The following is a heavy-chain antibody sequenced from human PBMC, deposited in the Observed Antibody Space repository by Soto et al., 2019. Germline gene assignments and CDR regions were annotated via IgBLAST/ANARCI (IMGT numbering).Heavy chain of an antibody. V-gene: IGHV3-21*01. Sequence: VQLVESGGGLVKPGGSLRLSCAASGFTFTRYSMNWVCQAPGKGLEWVSSISSTTNYIYYADSMKGRFTVSRDNAKNSVYLEMNSLSAEDTALYYCARESEDLTSNFDYWGQGTLVTVSS. CDR3: ARESEDLTSNFDY. J-gene: IGHJ4*02. CDR2: ISSTTNYI. CDR1: GFTFTRYS.